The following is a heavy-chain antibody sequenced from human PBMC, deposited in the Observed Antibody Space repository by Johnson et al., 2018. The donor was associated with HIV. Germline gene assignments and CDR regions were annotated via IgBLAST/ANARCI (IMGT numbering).Heavy chain of an antibody. D-gene: IGHD1-14*01. Sequence: VQLVESGGGVVRPGGSLRLSCVVSGFTFDNYGMTWVRQAPGKGLVWVSRINSDGSSTSYADSVTGRFTISRDNAKNTLYLQMNSLRAEDTAVYDCAKDRGDRTASAFDIWGQGTMVTVSS. CDR2: INSDGSST. V-gene: IGHV3-74*01. CDR3: AKDRGDRTASAFDI. CDR1: GFTFDNYG. J-gene: IGHJ3*02.